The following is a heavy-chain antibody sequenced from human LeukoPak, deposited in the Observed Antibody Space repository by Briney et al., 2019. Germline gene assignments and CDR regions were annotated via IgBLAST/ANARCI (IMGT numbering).Heavy chain of an antibody. CDR3: AREGFTMIVVEMSGIFDY. V-gene: IGHV1-69*05. CDR1: GGTFSSHA. Sequence: SVKVSCKASGGTFSSHAISWVRQAPGQGLEWMGRIIPIFGTANYAQKFQGRVTITTNESTSTAYMELSSLRSEDTAVYYCAREGFTMIVVEMSGIFDYWGQGTLVTVSS. D-gene: IGHD3-22*01. J-gene: IGHJ4*02. CDR2: IIPIFGTA.